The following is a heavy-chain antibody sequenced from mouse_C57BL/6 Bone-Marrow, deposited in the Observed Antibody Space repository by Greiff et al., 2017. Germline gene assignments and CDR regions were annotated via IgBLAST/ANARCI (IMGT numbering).Heavy chain of an antibody. V-gene: IGHV1-64*01. Sequence: QVQLQQPGAELVKPGASVKLSCKASGYTLTSYWMHWVKQRPGQGLEWIGMIHPNSGSTNYNEKFKSKSTLTVDKSSSTAYMQLSSLTSEDSAVYYCERFTTVVALYAMDYWGQGTSVTVSS. D-gene: IGHD1-1*01. CDR2: IHPNSGST. J-gene: IGHJ4*01. CDR1: GYTLTSYW. CDR3: ERFTTVVALYAMDY.